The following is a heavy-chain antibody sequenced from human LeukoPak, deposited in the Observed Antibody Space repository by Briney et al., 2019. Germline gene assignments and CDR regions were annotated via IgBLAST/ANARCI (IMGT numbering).Heavy chain of an antibody. V-gene: IGHV3-23*01. CDR3: AKDLTPWAAAAYFDY. Sequence: GGSLRLSCVSSGFSFSNYAMSWVRQAPGKGLEWVSSISGSGGSTHYADSVKGRFTISRDKAKNTLYLQMNSLRAEDTAVYYCAKDLTPWAAAAYFDYWGQGTLVTVSS. CDR2: ISGSGGST. J-gene: IGHJ4*02. CDR1: GFSFSNYA. D-gene: IGHD6-13*01.